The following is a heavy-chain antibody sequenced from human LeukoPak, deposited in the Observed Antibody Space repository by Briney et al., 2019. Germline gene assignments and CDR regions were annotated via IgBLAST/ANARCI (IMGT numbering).Heavy chain of an antibody. V-gene: IGHV4-39*01. J-gene: IGHJ4*02. Sequence: SETLSLTCTVSGGSISSSSYYWGWIRQPPGKGLEWIGSIYYSGSTYYNPSLKGRVTISVDTSKNQFSLKLSSVTAADTAVYYCARLVATSPRFDYWGQGTLVTVSS. CDR3: ARLVATSPRFDY. CDR1: GGSISSSSYY. CDR2: IYYSGST. D-gene: IGHD5-12*01.